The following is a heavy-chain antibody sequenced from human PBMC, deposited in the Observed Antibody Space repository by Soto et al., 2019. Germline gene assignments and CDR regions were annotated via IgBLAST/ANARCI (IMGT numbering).Heavy chain of an antibody. CDR2: ISSSSSTI. J-gene: IGHJ4*02. CDR1: GFTFSSYS. Sequence: EVQLVESGGGLVQPGGSLRLSCAASGFTFSSYSMNWVRQAPGKGLEWVSYISSSSSTIYYADSVKGRFTISRDNAKNSLYLQMNSLRAEDTAVYYCARDPRGSSDGSCYDYWGQGTLVTVSS. V-gene: IGHV3-48*01. CDR3: ARDPRGSSDGSCYDY. D-gene: IGHD2-15*01.